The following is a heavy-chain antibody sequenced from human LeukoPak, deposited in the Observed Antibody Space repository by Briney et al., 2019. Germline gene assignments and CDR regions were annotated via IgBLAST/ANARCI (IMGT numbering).Heavy chain of an antibody. CDR1: GFTFSSDG. J-gene: IGHJ4*02. Sequence: GGSLRLSCAASGFTFSSDGMHCVRQAPGKGLEWVAVIWYDGSNKYYADSVKGRFTISRDNSKNTLYLQMNSLRAEDTAVYYCARGIAAAGHLDYWGQGTLVTDSS. D-gene: IGHD6-13*01. CDR3: ARGIAAAGHLDY. CDR2: IWYDGSNK. V-gene: IGHV3-33*01.